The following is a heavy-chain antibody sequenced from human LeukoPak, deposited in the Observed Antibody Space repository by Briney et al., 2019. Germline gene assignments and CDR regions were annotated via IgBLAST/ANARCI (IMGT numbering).Heavy chain of an antibody. Sequence: ASVTVSCKASGYTFTGYYMHWVRQAPGQGLGWMGWINPNSGGTNYAQKFQGRVTMTRDTSISTAYMELSRLRSDDTAVYYCARTYTAMVNPNFWGQGTLVTVSS. J-gene: IGHJ4*02. D-gene: IGHD5-18*01. CDR3: ARTYTAMVNPNF. CDR1: GYTFTGYY. CDR2: INPNSGGT. V-gene: IGHV1-2*02.